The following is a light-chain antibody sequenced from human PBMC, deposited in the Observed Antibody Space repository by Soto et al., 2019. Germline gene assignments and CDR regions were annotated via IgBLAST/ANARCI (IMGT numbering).Light chain of an antibody. CDR3: CSYTSSSTYV. Sequence: QSVLTQPASVSGSPGQSITISRTGTSSDVGAYNYVSWFQQYPGKAPKLMIYDVSNRPSGVSNRFSGSKSGNTASLTISGLQAEDEADYYCCSYTSSSTYVFGTGTKLTVL. CDR2: DVS. CDR1: SSDVGAYNY. V-gene: IGLV2-14*01. J-gene: IGLJ1*01.